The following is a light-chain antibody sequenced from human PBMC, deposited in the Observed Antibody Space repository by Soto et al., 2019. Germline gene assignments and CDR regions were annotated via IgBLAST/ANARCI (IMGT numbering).Light chain of an antibody. CDR2: GAS. CDR1: QSVSSSY. J-gene: IGKJ5*01. CDR3: QQYGSSPPIT. V-gene: IGKV3-20*01. Sequence: ESVLTQSPGTLSLSPGERATHSCRASQSVSSSYLAWYQQKPGQAPRLLIYGASSRATGIPDRFSGSGSGTDFTLTISRLEPEDFAVYYCQQYGSSPPITFGQGTRLEIK.